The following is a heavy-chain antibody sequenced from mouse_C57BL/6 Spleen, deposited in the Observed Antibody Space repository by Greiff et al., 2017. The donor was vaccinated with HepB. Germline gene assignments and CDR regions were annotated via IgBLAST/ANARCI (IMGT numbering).Heavy chain of an antibody. J-gene: IGHJ4*01. CDR1: GYTFTSYW. V-gene: IGHV1-52*01. CDR2: IDPSDSET. Sequence: QVQLQQPGAELVRPGSSVKLSSKASGYTFTSYWMHWVKQRPIQGLEWIGNIDPSDSETHYNQKFKDKATLTVDKSSSTAYMQLSSLTSEDSAVYYCARRGVAPYYYAMDYWGQGTSVTVSS. D-gene: IGHD1-1*01. CDR3: ARRGVAPYYYAMDY.